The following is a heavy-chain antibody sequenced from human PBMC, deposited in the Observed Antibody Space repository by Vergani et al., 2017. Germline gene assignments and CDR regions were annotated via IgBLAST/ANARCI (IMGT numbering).Heavy chain of an antibody. J-gene: IGHJ4*02. CDR1: GGSISSYY. Sequence: QVQLQESGPGLLKPLETLSLTCTVSGGSISSYYWSWIRQPPGKGLEWIGYIYYSGSTNYNPSLKSRVTISVDTSKNQFSLKLSSVTAADTAVYYCARSRYSYGNFEYWGQGTLVTVSS. CDR3: ARSRYSYGNFEY. CDR2: IYYSGST. D-gene: IGHD5-18*01. V-gene: IGHV4-59*01.